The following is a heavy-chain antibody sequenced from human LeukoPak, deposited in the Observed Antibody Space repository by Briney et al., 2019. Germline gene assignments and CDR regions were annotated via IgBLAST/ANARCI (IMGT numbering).Heavy chain of an antibody. Sequence: VASVKVSCKASGYTFTGYYMHWVRQAPGQGLEWMGWINPNSGGTNYAQKFQGRVTMTRDTSISTAYMELSRLRSDDTAVYYCARNYYGSGSYDSGFDYWGQGTLVTVSS. CDR3: ARNYYGSGSYDSGFDY. J-gene: IGHJ4*02. V-gene: IGHV1-2*02. D-gene: IGHD3-10*01. CDR1: GYTFTGYY. CDR2: INPNSGGT.